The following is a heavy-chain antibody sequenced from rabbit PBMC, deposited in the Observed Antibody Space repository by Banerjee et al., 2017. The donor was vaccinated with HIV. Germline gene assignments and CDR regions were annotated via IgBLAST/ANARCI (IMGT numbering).Heavy chain of an antibody. CDR1: GFSFSSIYY. J-gene: IGHJ4*01. Sequence: QEQLEESGGDLVKPGASLTLTCTASGFSFSSIYYMCWVRQAPGKGLEWLACIYGGSSDSTYYANWAKGRFTISKTSSTTVTLQMTSLTAADTATYFCARDYAGYGDAFNLWGQGTLVTVS. D-gene: IGHD6-1*01. CDR2: IYGGSSDST. V-gene: IGHV1S45*01. CDR3: ARDYAGYGDAFNL.